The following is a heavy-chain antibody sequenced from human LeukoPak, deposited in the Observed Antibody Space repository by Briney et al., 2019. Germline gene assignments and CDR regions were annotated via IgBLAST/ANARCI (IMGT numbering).Heavy chain of an antibody. J-gene: IGHJ4*02. D-gene: IGHD6-13*01. CDR1: GFTFSSYE. V-gene: IGHV3-48*03. CDR3: APQGGVIAAAGIAPSDYFDY. CDR2: ISSSGSTI. Sequence: SGGSLRLSCAASGFTFSSYEMNWVRQAPGKGLEWVSYISSSGSTIYYADSVKGRFTISRDNAKNSLYLQMNSLRAEDTAVYYCAPQGGVIAAAGIAPSDYFDYWGQGTLVTVSS.